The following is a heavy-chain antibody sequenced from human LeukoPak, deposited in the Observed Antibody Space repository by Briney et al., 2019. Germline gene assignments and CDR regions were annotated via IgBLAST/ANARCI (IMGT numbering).Heavy chain of an antibody. CDR2: ISYDGSNK. CDR3: ARNLGYLDY. Sequence: GGSLRLSCAASGFTFSSYAMHWVRQAPGKGLEWVAVISYDGSNKYYADSVKGRFTISRDNSKNTLYLQMNSLRAEDTAVYYCARNLGYLDYWGQGTLVTVSS. V-gene: IGHV3-30-3*01. CDR1: GFTFSSYA. J-gene: IGHJ4*02. D-gene: IGHD2-15*01.